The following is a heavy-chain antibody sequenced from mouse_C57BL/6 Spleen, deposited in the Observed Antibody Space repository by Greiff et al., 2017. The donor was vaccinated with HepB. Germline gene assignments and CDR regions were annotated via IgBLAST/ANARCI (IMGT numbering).Heavy chain of an antibody. Sequence: EVMLVESGGGLVKPGGSLKLSCAASGFTFSDYGMHWVRQAPEKGLEWVAYISSGSSTIYYADTVKGRFTISRDNAKNTLFLQMTSLRSEDTAMYYCARGGNYGFAYWGQGTLVTVSA. CDR1: GFTFSDYG. CDR3: ARGGNYGFAY. J-gene: IGHJ3*01. D-gene: IGHD1-1*01. CDR2: ISSGSSTI. V-gene: IGHV5-17*01.